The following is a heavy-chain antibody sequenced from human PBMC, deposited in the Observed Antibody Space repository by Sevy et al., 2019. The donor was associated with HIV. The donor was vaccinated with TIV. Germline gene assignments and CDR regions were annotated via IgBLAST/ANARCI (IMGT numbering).Heavy chain of an antibody. CDR1: GYTFTNYY. J-gene: IGHJ4*02. Sequence: ASVKFSCKASGYTFTNYYMHWVRQAPGQGLEWMGIINPSDVSTVYAQKFQGRVTMTRGTSTSTVYMELSSLRSDDTAVYYCGRTSPRGGFDHWGQGALVTVSS. V-gene: IGHV1-46*03. CDR2: INPSDVST. CDR3: GRTSPRGGFDH. D-gene: IGHD3-16*01.